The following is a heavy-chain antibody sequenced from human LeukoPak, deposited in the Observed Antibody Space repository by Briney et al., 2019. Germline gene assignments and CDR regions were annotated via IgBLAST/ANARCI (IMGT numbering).Heavy chain of an antibody. CDR2: INSDGSST. J-gene: IGHJ3*02. CDR1: GFTFSRYW. D-gene: IGHD3/OR15-3a*01. Sequence: PGRSLRLSCAASGFTFSRYWMHWVRQAPGKGLLWVSRINSDGSSTYHADSVKGRFTTSRDNAKNALHLQMNSLTAEDTAVYYCVLDLFSSFAFDIWGQGTMVTVSS. CDR3: VLDLFSSFAFDI. V-gene: IGHV3-74*01.